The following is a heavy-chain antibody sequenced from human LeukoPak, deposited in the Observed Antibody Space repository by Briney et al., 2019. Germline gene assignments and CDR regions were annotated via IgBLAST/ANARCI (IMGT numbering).Heavy chain of an antibody. CDR3: ARVIGPVGVMDY. V-gene: IGHV3-48*03. CDR2: ISSSGSTI. Sequence: GGSLRLSCAASGFTFSSYEMNWVRQAPGKGLEWVSYISSSGSTIYYADSVKGRFTISRDNAKNSLYLQMNSLRAEDTAVYYCARVIGPVGVMDYWGQGTLVTVSS. J-gene: IGHJ4*02. CDR1: GFTFSSYE. D-gene: IGHD3-16*01.